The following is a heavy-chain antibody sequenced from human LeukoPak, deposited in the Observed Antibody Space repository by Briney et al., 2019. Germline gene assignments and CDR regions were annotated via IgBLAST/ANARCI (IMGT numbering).Heavy chain of an antibody. V-gene: IGHV3-23*01. D-gene: IGHD2-2*01. J-gene: IGHJ6*04. CDR1: GFTFSSYT. CDR3: AKDGAVVVPAASPYYYYYGMDV. CDR2: ISGSGGST. Sequence: PGGSLRLSCAASGFTFSSYTMSWVRQAPGKGLEWVSAISGSGGSTYYADSVKGRFTISRDNSENTLYLQMNSLRAEDTAVYYCAKDGAVVVPAASPYYYYYGMDVWGKGTTVTVSS.